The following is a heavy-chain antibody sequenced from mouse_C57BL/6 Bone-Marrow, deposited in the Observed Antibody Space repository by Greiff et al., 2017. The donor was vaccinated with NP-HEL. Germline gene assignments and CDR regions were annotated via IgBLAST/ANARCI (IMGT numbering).Heavy chain of an antibody. D-gene: IGHD2-4*01. CDR2: IWGGGST. J-gene: IGHJ3*01. CDR3: AILIYYDLEAFAY. CDR1: GFSLTSYG. Sequence: VKVVESGPGLVAPSQSLSITCTVSGFSLTSYGVDWVRQPPGKGLEWLGVIWGGGSTNYNSALMSRLSISKDNSTSQVFLKMNSLQTDDTAMYYCAILIYYDLEAFAYWGQGTLVTVSA. V-gene: IGHV2-9*01.